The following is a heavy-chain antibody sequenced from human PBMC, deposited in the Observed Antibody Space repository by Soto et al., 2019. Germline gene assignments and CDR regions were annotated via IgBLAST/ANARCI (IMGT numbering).Heavy chain of an antibody. CDR3: ARDNSERGYYYGMDV. V-gene: IGHV1-3*01. CDR2: INAGNGNT. J-gene: IGHJ6*02. D-gene: IGHD3-10*01. Sequence: ASVKVSCKASGYIFTNYAMHWVRQAPGQRLEWMGWINAGNGNTKYSQKFQGRVTITRDTSASTAYMELSSLRSEDTAVYYCARDNSERGYYYGMDVWGQGTTVTVSS. CDR1: GYIFTNYA.